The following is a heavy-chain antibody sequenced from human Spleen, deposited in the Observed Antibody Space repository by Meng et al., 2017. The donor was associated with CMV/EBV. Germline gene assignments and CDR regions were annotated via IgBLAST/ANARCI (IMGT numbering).Heavy chain of an antibody. V-gene: IGHV4-4*02. CDR1: SNW. D-gene: IGHD3-3*01. CDR3: ARGPTLRGKYYDFRTPGAWFHP. CDR2: IFHSGRT. Sequence: SNWWSWVSQPPGKGPGWVGEIFHSGRTNYNPSLNSRLTLAVDKSKNQFSLMLRSVTAADTAVYYCARGPTLRGKYYDFRTPGAWFHPWGQGTLVTVSS. J-gene: IGHJ5*02.